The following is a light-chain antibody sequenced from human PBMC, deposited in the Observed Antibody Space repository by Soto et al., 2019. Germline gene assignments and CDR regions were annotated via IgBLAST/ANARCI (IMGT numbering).Light chain of an antibody. CDR1: QNISRS. CDR3: QQYGSSTKT. J-gene: IGKJ1*01. V-gene: IGKV3-20*01. Sequence: EIVMMQSPVTLSVSPGERATLSCRASQNISRSLAWYQQKPGQGPSLLIYGTSTRAGGVPARFSGSGSGTDFTLTISRLEPEDFAVYYCQQYGSSTKTFGQGTKVDI. CDR2: GTS.